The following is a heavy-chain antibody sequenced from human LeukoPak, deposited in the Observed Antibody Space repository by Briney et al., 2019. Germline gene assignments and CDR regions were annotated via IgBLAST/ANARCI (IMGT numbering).Heavy chain of an antibody. D-gene: IGHD3-10*01. CDR3: ARDSLGDDYATGWFYYYMDV. CDR1: GGSISSYY. Sequence: SETLSLTCTVSGGSISSYYWSWIRQPAGKGLEWIGSIFHSGRTNYNPFLRRRVTISTDTSKNQFSVKLTSVTAADTAVYYCARDSLGDDYATGWFYYYMDVWGKGTKVTVSS. CDR2: IFHSGRT. J-gene: IGHJ6*03. V-gene: IGHV4-59*01.